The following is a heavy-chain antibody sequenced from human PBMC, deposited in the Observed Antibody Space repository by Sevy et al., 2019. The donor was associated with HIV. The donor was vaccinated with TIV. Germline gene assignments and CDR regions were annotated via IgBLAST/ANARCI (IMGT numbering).Heavy chain of an antibody. CDR3: ARDPRMTMVGGAVRPYGMDV. D-gene: IGHD3-10*01. V-gene: IGHV3-30-3*01. CDR2: ISYDGSNK. Sequence: GGSLRLSCAASGFTFSSYAMHWVRQAPGKGLEWVAVISYDGSNKNYADSVKGRFTISRDNSKNALYLQMNSLRAEGTAVDYCARDPRMTMVGGAVRPYGMDVWGQGTTVTVSS. J-gene: IGHJ6*02. CDR1: GFTFSSYA.